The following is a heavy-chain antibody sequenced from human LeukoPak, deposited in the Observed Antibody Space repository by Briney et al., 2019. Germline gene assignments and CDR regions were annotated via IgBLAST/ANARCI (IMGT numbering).Heavy chain of an antibody. D-gene: IGHD4-17*01. CDR1: GFTFSGYY. CDR2: ISSSGSTI. Sequence: SGGSLRLSCAASGFTFSGYYMSWIRQAPGKGLEWVSYISSSGSTIYYADSVKGRFTISRDNAKNSLYLQMNSLRAEDTAVYYCASFKYGDPTFDYWGQGTLVTVSS. CDR3: ASFKYGDPTFDY. V-gene: IGHV3-11*01. J-gene: IGHJ4*02.